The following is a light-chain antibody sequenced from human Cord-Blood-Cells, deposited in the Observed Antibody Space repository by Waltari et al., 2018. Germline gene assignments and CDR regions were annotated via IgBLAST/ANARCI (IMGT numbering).Light chain of an antibody. Sequence: SALTQPASVSGSPGQSITISCTGTSSDVGGYNYVSWYQQHPGKAPKLMIYDVSNRPSGVSTRFSGSKSGNTASLTISWLQAEDEADYYCSSYTSSSTVVFGGGTKLTVL. J-gene: IGLJ2*01. V-gene: IGLV2-14*01. CDR2: DVS. CDR3: SSYTSSSTVV. CDR1: SSDVGGYNY.